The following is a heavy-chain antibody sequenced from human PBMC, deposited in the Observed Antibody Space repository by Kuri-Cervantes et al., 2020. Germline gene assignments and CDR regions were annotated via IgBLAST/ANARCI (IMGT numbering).Heavy chain of an antibody. D-gene: IGHD1-20*01. CDR2: INPNSGGT. CDR1: GYTFTSYG. J-gene: IGHJ6*02. Sequence: ASVKVSCKASGYTFTSYGISWVRQAPGQGLEWMGWINPNSGGTNYAQKFQGRVTMTRDTSISTAYMELSSLRSEDTAVYYCARALAEGGITGNYYYYGMDVWGQGTTVTVSS. V-gene: IGHV1-2*02. CDR3: ARALAEGGITGNYYYYGMDV.